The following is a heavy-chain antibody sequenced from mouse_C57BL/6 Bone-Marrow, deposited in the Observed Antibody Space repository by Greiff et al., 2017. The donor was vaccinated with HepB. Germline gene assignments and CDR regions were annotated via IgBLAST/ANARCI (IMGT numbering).Heavy chain of an antibody. J-gene: IGHJ4*01. Sequence: EVQVVESGGGLVKPGGSLKLSCAASGFTFSSYTMSWVRQTPEKRLEWVVTISGGGGNTYYPDSVKGRITISRDNAKNTLYLQMSSLRSEDTALYNCARLGRGWLPLYYYAMDYWGPGTSVTVSS. D-gene: IGHD2-2*01. CDR3: ARLGRGWLPLYYYAMDY. V-gene: IGHV5-9*01. CDR2: ISGGGGNT. CDR1: GFTFSSYT.